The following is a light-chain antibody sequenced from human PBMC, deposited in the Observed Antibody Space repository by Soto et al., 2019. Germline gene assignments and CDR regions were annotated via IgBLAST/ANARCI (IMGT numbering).Light chain of an antibody. CDR2: GAS. Sequence: EIVMTQSPATLSVSPGERATLSCRASLSVSSNLAWYQQKPGQAPRLLIYGASTRATGIPARFSGSGSGTEFTLTISSLQSEDFAVYYCQQYNNWPLTLGGWTKVEIK. CDR3: QQYNNWPLT. J-gene: IGKJ4*01. V-gene: IGKV3D-15*01. CDR1: LSVSSN.